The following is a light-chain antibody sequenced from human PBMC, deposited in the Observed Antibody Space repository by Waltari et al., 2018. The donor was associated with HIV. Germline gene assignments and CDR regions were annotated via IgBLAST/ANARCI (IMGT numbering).Light chain of an antibody. J-gene: IGKJ1*01. Sequence: DIVMTQSPLSLPVTPGVPASISCRSSQSLVETNGFNYLDWYVQKPGQSPQLLIYLGSTRASGVPDRFSGSGSGTDFTLKITRVEAEDVGTYYCMQALRTRTFGQGTKVEIK. CDR2: LGS. V-gene: IGKV2-28*01. CDR3: MQALRTRT. CDR1: QSLVETNGFNY.